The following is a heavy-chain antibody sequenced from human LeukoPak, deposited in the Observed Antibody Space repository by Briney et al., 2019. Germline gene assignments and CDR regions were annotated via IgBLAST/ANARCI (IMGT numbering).Heavy chain of an antibody. V-gene: IGHV3-49*04. Sequence: GGSLRLSCTASGFTFGDYAMSWVRQAPGKGLEWVGFIRSKAYGCTTEYAGAVKGRFTIARDDAKRVAYLQMNSLKTEDAAVYYCTRDLHSSSWYYYYYYMDVWGKGTTVTISS. J-gene: IGHJ6*03. CDR1: GFTFGDYA. D-gene: IGHD6-13*01. CDR3: TRDLHSSSWYYYYYYMDV. CDR2: IRSKAYGCTT.